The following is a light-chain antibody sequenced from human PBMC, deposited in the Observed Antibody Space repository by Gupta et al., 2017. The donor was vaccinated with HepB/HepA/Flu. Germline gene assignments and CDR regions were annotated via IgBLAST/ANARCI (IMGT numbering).Light chain of an antibody. CDR2: DAS. CDR3: QQYNACPLT. CDR1: QSVRSK. V-gene: IGKV3-15*01. Sequence: EVVMTQSPATLSVSPGERVTLSCRASQSVRSKLAWYQQKPGQAPRLLIYDASTRATGIPARFSGSGSGTDFTLTISSLQPEDFAVYSCQQYNACPLTFGGGTKLEIK. J-gene: IGKJ4*01.